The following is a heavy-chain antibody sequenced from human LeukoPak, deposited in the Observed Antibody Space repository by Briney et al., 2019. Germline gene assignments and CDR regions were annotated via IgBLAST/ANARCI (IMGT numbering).Heavy chain of an antibody. J-gene: IGHJ6*02. Sequence: ASVKVSCKASGYTLTGYYMHCVPQAPGQGLEWMGWINPQRGGTHYAQKIQGRVTMTRDTSISTAYMELSRLRSDDTAVYYCARDFFHDILTGYYVGNYYYFGIDGWGQGATVSVSS. CDR2: INPQRGGT. CDR1: GYTLTGYY. CDR3: ARDFFHDILTGYYVGNYYYFGIDG. V-gene: IGHV1-2*02. D-gene: IGHD3-9*01.